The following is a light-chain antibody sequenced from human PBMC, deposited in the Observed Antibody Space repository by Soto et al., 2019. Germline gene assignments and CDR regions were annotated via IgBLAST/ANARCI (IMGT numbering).Light chain of an antibody. V-gene: IGKV3-20*01. CDR3: QQYGRTSLT. CDR2: DAS. J-gene: IGKJ4*01. CDR1: QSVRSNY. Sequence: EIVLKQSPDTLSLSPGERATLSCRASQSVRSNYLAWYRQKPGQAPRFLIYDASSRATGIPDRFSGSGSGTDFTLTISRLELEEFAVYYCQQYGRTSLTLGGGTKLDIK.